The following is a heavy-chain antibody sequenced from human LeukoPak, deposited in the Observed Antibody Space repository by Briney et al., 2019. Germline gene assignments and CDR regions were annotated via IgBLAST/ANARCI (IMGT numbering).Heavy chain of an antibody. V-gene: IGHV1-8*03. D-gene: IGHD1-26*01. CDR2: MNPNSGNT. J-gene: IGHJ3*02. CDR3: ARLRRYYRNAFDI. CDR1: GYTFTSYD. Sequence: ASVTVSCTASGYTFTSYDINWVRQATGQGLEWMGWMNPNSGNTGYAQKFQGRVTITRNTSISTAYMELSSLRSEDTAVYYCARLRRYYRNAFDIWGQGTMVTVSS.